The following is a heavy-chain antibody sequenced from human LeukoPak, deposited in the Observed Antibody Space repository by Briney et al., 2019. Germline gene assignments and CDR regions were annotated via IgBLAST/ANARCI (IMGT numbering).Heavy chain of an antibody. CDR3: AREQWELLKGAFDY. Sequence: SQTLSLTCAISGDSVSSNSAAWNWIRQSPSRGLEWLGRTYYRSKWYNDYAVSLKSRITINPDTSKNQFSLHLNSVTSEDTAVYYCAREQWELLKGAFDYWGQGTLVTVPS. D-gene: IGHD1-26*01. CDR1: GDSVSSNSAA. CDR2: TYYRSKWYN. J-gene: IGHJ4*02. V-gene: IGHV6-1*01.